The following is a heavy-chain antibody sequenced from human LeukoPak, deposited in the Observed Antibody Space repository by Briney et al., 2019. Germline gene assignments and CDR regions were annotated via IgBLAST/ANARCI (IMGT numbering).Heavy chain of an antibody. J-gene: IGHJ4*02. V-gene: IGHV4-4*07. D-gene: IGHD2-2*01. Sequence: TSETPSLTCTVSGGSISSYYWSWIRQPAGKGLEWIGRIYTSGSTNYNPSLKSRVTMSVDTSKNQFSLKLSSVTAADTAVYYCAREVVVVPAAMRARLYYFDYWGQGTLVTVSS. CDR1: GGSISSYY. CDR2: IYTSGST. CDR3: AREVVVVPAAMRARLYYFDY.